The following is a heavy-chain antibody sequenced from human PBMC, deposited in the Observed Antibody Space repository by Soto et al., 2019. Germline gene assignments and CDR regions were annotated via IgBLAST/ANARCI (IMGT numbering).Heavy chain of an antibody. CDR1: GGTFSSYA. V-gene: IGHV1-69*12. CDR2: IIPIFGTA. CDR3: ARVSGGLEMATTTGYYFAY. J-gene: IGHJ4*02. D-gene: IGHD5-12*01. Sequence: QVQLVQSGAEVKKPGSSVKVSCKASGGTFSSYAISWVRQAPGQGLEWMGGIIPIFGTANYAQKFQGRVTMPAGEFTSTAYMELSSLRSEDTAVYYCARVSGGLEMATTTGYYFAYWGQGTLVTVSS.